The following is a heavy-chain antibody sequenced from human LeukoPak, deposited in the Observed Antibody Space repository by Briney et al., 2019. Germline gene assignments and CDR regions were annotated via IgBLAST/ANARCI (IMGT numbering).Heavy chain of an antibody. CDR2: IDHSGST. D-gene: IGHD6-19*01. J-gene: IGHJ4*02. V-gene: IGHV4-34*01. Sequence: SETLSLTCAVSGGSFSGYYWSWIRQPPGKGLEWIGEIDHSGSTNYNPSMKSRVTMSVDTSKSQVSLTVTSVTAADTAVYYCARRRSSGWYYFDYWGQGTLVTVSS. CDR3: ARRRSSGWYYFDY. CDR1: GGSFSGYY.